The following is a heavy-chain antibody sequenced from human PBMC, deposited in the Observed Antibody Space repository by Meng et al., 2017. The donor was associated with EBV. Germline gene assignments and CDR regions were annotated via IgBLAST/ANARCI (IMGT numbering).Heavy chain of an antibody. J-gene: IGHJ4*02. CDR1: GLTFSRCA. V-gene: IGHV3-23*01. Sequence: VQLWESGGGLVQPGGSLRCSCAACGLTFSRCAMRWVRQAPGQGLEWVSAISGSGGSTYYADSVKGRFTISRDNSKNTLYLQMNSLRAEDTAVYYCAKNVDTAMVVDYWGQGTLVTVSS. CDR3: AKNVDTAMVVDY. D-gene: IGHD5-18*01. CDR2: ISGSGGST.